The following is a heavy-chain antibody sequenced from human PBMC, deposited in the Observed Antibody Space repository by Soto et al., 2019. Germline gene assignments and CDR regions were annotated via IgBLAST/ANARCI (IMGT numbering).Heavy chain of an antibody. Sequence: LRLSCVGSGFTLSSFSMSWVRQTPGKGLEWVSSITTGNDYISYADSVKGRFTISRDNAKNSLFLRMNSLRADDTALYFCARDSYSSLFDSWGQGTLVTVS. V-gene: IGHV3-21*01. CDR3: ARDSYSSLFDS. J-gene: IGHJ5*01. CDR1: GFTLSSFS. CDR2: ITTGNDYI. D-gene: IGHD6-19*01.